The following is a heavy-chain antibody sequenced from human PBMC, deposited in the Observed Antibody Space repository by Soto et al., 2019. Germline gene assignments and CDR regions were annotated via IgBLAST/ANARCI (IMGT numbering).Heavy chain of an antibody. J-gene: IGHJ4*02. CDR2: FYWDDDR. Sequence: QITLKESGPALVKPTQTLTLTCSFSGFSLSTSGVVLGWVLQAPGKALEWLTLFYWDDDRRYNPSLKSRLTFAKDTSRNQVVLTMTNMDPVDTATYYCAHGSSIVGAPAFDYWGQGILVTVSS. V-gene: IGHV2-5*02. D-gene: IGHD1-26*01. CDR3: AHGSSIVGAPAFDY. CDR1: GFSLSTSGVV.